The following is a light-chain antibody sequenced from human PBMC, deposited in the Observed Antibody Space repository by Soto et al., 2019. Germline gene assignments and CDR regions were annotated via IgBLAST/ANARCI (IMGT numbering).Light chain of an antibody. CDR2: EGS. CDR3: CSYAGSSLVV. V-gene: IGLV2-23*01. Sequence: QSVLTQPASVSGSPGQSITISCTGTSSDVGSYNLVSWYQQHPGKAPKLMIYEGSKRPSGVSNRFSGSKSGNTASLTISGLQAEDEADYYCCSYAGSSLVVFGGGTKLTV. J-gene: IGLJ2*01. CDR1: SSDVGSYNL.